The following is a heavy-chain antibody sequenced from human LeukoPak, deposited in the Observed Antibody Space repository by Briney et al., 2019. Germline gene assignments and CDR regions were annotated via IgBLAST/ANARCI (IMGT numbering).Heavy chain of an antibody. CDR2: INPSGGST. Sequence: ASVKVSCKASGYTFTSYYMHWVRQAPGQGLEWMGLINPSGGSTSYAQKFQGRVTMTRDTSTSTVYMELSSLRSEDTAVYYCARGLYGWGSYSWFDHWGQGTLVTVSS. D-gene: IGHD3-10*01. V-gene: IGHV1-46*01. CDR3: ARGLYGWGSYSWFDH. CDR1: GYTFTSYY. J-gene: IGHJ5*02.